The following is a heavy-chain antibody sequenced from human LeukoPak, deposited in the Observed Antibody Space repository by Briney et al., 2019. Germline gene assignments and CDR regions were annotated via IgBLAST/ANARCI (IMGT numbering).Heavy chain of an antibody. J-gene: IGHJ5*02. CDR1: GYTFTSYY. V-gene: IGHV1-46*01. D-gene: IGHD2-15*01. CDR3: ARDSLGYDCSGGSCYRNWFDP. Sequence: ASVKVSCKASGYTFTSYYMHWVRQAPGRGLEWMGIINPSGGSTSYAQKFQGRVTMTRDTSTSTVYMELSSLRSEDTAVYYCARDSLGYDCSGGSCYRNWFDPWGQGTLVTVSS. CDR2: INPSGGST.